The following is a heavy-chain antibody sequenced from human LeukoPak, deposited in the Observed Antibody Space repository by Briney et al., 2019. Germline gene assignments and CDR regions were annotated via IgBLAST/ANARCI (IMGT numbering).Heavy chain of an antibody. CDR1: GGSISSSSYY. CDR2: IYYSGST. V-gene: IGHV4-39*07. CDR3: ARDSELLWFGELSGLYFDY. D-gene: IGHD3-10*01. Sequence: SETLSLTCTVSGGSISSSSYYWGWIRQPPGKGLEWIGSIYYSGSTYCNPSLKSRVTISVDTSKNQFSLQLNSVTPEDTAVYYCARDSELLWFGELSGLYFDYWGQGTLVTVSS. J-gene: IGHJ4*02.